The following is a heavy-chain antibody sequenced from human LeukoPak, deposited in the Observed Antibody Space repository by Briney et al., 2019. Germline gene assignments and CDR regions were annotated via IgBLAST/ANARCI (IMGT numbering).Heavy chain of an antibody. CDR3: ARDSDSSGWYGIDY. V-gene: IGHV4-4*07. Sequence: SETLSLTCAVYGGSFSGYYWSWIRQPPGKGLEWIGRIYTSGSTNYNPSLKSRVTMSVDTSKNQFSLKLSSVTAADTAVYYCARDSDSSGWYGIDYWGQGTLVTVSS. CDR2: IYTSGST. D-gene: IGHD6-19*01. J-gene: IGHJ4*02. CDR1: GGSFSGYY.